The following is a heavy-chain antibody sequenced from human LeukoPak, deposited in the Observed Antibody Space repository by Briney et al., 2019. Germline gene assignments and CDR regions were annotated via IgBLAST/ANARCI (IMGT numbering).Heavy chain of an antibody. CDR1: GGSISSYY. D-gene: IGHD3-10*01. J-gene: IGHJ5*02. CDR2: IYYSGST. CDR3: ARDRAAYYGSGSYNWFDP. V-gene: IGHV4-59*01. Sequence: PSETLSLTCTVSGGSISSYYWSWIRQPPGKGLEWIGYIYYSGSTNYNPSLKSRVTISVDTSENQFSLKLSSVTAADTAVYYCARDRAAYYGSGSYNWFDPWGQGTLVTVSS.